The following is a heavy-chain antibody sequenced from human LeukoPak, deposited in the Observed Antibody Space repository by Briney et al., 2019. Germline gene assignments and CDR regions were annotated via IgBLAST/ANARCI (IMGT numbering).Heavy chain of an antibody. Sequence: PGASVKVSCKASGYTFSNYYLHWVRQAPGQGLKWMGLINPTAGNTYYAQRFQGRVTMTRNTSTSTVYMELSSLRSEDTAVYYCARIRDGYNDAYDIWGQGTMVTVSS. CDR3: ARIRDGYNDAYDI. V-gene: IGHV1-46*01. D-gene: IGHD5-24*01. J-gene: IGHJ3*02. CDR2: INPTAGNT. CDR1: GYTFSNYY.